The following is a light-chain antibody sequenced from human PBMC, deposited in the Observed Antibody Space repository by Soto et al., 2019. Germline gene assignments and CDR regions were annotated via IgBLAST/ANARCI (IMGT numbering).Light chain of an antibody. CDR2: AVR. V-gene: IGLV2-14*03. J-gene: IGLJ3*02. CDR3: SSYADSDTLM. CDR1: TYDVGGNDY. Sequence: QSVLTQPASVSGSPGQSITIPCTGTTYDVGGNDYVSWYQQHPAKAPKLIIYAVRKRPSGVSNRFSGSKSGNTASLTISGLQADDEADYYCSSYADSDTLMFGGGTKLTVL.